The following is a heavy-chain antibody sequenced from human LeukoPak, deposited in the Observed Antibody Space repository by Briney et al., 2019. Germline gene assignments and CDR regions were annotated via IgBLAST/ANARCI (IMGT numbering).Heavy chain of an antibody. Sequence: GGSLRLSCAASGFTFSSYAMHWVRQVPDTGLEWVAVISYDGSIKYYADSVKGRFTVSRDNSKNTLYLQMSSLRTEDTAVYYCARVLYSGSWYLGFWGQGTLVTVSS. V-gene: IGHV3-30-3*01. CDR2: ISYDGSIK. J-gene: IGHJ4*02. CDR1: GFTFSSYA. D-gene: IGHD6-13*01. CDR3: ARVLYSGSWYLGF.